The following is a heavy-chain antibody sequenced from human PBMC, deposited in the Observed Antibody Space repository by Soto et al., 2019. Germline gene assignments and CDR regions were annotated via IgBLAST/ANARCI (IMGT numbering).Heavy chain of an antibody. J-gene: IGHJ3*02. CDR1: GFTFDDYA. D-gene: IGHD5-12*01. V-gene: IGHV3-9*01. CDR2: ISRNSGSI. CDR3: AKDINIVATGAFDI. Sequence: EVQLVESGGGLVQPGRSLRLSCAASGFTFDDYAMHWVRQAPGKGLEWVSGISRNSGSIGYADSVKGRFTISRDNAKNSLYLQMNSLRAEDTALYYCAKDINIVATGAFDIWGQGTMVTVSS.